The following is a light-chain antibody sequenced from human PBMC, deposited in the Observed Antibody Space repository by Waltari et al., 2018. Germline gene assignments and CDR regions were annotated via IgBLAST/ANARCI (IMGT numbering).Light chain of an antibody. V-gene: IGLV2-14*01. J-gene: IGLJ3*02. CDR1: SNDVGGYNY. CDR2: DFN. Sequence: SALTQPASVSGAPGQSITISCTGISNDVGGYNYVSWYQQHPGKAPKLIIYDFNNRPSGMSYRFSGSKSGDTASLTISGLQPEDEADYYCSSCASTIPLGVFGGGTKLTVL. CDR3: SSCASTIPLGV.